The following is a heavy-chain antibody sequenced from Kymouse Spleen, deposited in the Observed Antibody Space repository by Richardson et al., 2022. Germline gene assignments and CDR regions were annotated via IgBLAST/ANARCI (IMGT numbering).Heavy chain of an antibody. V-gene: IGHV4-34*01. CDR1: GGSFSGYY. CDR3: AREAYDSSGYLFDY. J-gene: IGHJ4*02. Sequence: QVQLQQWGAGLLKPSETLSLTCAVYGGSFSGYYWSWIRQPPGKGLEWIGEINHSGSTNYNPSLKSRVTISVDTSKNQFSLKLSSVTAADTAVYYCAREAYDSSGYLFDYWGQGTLVTVSS. D-gene: IGHD3-22*01. CDR2: INHSGST.